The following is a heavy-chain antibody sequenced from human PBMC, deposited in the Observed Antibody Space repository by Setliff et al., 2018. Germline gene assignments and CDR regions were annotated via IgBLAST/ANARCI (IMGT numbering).Heavy chain of an antibody. CDR3: ARDGGEY. CDR2: IKQDGSEK. J-gene: IGHJ4*02. D-gene: IGHD3-16*01. CDR1: GFTFSSYW. Sequence: GESLTISCAASGFTFSSYWMSWVRQAPGKGLEWVANIKQDGSEKYYVDSVEGRFTISRDNAKDSLYLQMNSLRAEDTAVYYCARDGGEYWGQGTLVTVS. V-gene: IGHV3-7*01.